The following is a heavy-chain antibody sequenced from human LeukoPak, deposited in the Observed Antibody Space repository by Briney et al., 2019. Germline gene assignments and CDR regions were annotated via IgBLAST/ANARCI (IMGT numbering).Heavy chain of an antibody. CDR3: ARVGRITMVRGVISGAFDI. V-gene: IGHV1-69*13. Sequence: SVKVSCKASGGTFSSYAIGWVRQAPGQGLEWMGGIIPIFGTANYAQKFQGRVTITADESTSTAYMELSSLRSEDTAVYYCARVGRITMVRGVISGAFDIWGQGTMVTVSS. CDR2: IIPIFGTA. J-gene: IGHJ3*02. CDR1: GGTFSSYA. D-gene: IGHD3-10*01.